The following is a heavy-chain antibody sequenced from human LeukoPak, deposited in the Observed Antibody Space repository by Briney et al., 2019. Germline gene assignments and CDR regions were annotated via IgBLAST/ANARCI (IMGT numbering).Heavy chain of an antibody. CDR1: GGSFSGYY. V-gene: IGHV4-34*01. CDR3: AREDHYYGSGSYSWLDP. D-gene: IGHD3-10*01. Sequence: PSETLSLTCAVYGGSFSGYYWSWIRQPPGKGLEWIGEINHSGRTNNNPSLKSRVTIPVDTSKNQFSLKLSSVTAADTAVYYCAREDHYYGSGSYSWLDPWGQGTLVTVFS. J-gene: IGHJ5*02. CDR2: INHSGRT.